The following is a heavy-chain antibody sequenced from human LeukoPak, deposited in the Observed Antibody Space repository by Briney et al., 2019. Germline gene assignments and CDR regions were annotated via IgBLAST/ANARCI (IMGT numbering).Heavy chain of an antibody. V-gene: IGHV1-8*01. CDR1: GYTFTSYD. Sequence: AGSVNVSCMASGYTFTSYDINGVRQATGQGLEGMGWMNPNSGNTGYAQKFQGRVTMTRNTSLSTPYMELSSLRSEDTAVYYCARDGSSSSSGHYWGQGTLVTVSS. CDR2: MNPNSGNT. J-gene: IGHJ4*02. CDR3: ARDGSSSSSGHY. D-gene: IGHD6-6*01.